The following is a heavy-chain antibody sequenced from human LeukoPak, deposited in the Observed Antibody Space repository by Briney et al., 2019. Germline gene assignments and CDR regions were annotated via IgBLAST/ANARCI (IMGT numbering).Heavy chain of an antibody. Sequence: SETLSLTCTVSGGSISSYYWSWIRQPPGKGLEWIGYIYYSGSTNYNPSLKSRVTISVDTSKNQFSLKLSSVTAADTAVYYCAREESGYYYNGWYFDLWGRGTLVTVSS. CDR2: IYYSGST. D-gene: IGHD3-22*01. CDR1: GGSISSYY. J-gene: IGHJ2*01. V-gene: IGHV4-59*01. CDR3: AREESGYYYNGWYFDL.